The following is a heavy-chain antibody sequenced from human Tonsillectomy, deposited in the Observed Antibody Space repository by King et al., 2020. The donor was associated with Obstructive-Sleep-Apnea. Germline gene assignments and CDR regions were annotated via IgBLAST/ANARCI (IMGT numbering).Heavy chain of an antibody. D-gene: IGHD6-13*01. CDR1: GGSISSSGYY. J-gene: IGHJ4*02. CDR3: ARVPLHYSSSFN. CDR2: IYYSGST. Sequence: LQLQESGPGLVKPSETLSLTCTVSGGSISSSGYYWGWIRQPPGKGLEWIGTIYYSGSTYYNPSLKSRVSISVDTSKGQFSLKLNSVTAADTAVYYCARVPLHYSSSFNWGQGTLVTVSS. V-gene: IGHV4-39*07.